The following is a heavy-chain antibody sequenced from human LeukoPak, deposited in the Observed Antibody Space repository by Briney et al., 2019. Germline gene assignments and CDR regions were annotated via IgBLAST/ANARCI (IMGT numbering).Heavy chain of an antibody. J-gene: IGHJ5*02. D-gene: IGHD3-3*01. Sequence: GGSLRLSCAASRFTFSSYSMNWVRQAPGKGLEWVSSISSSSSYIYYADSVKGRFTISRDNAKNSLYLQMNSLRAEDTALYYCARDQTVVWSGYYTPYNCFDPWGQGTLVTVSS. CDR3: ARDQTVVWSGYYTPYNCFDP. CDR1: RFTFSSYS. CDR2: ISSSSSYI. V-gene: IGHV3-21*01.